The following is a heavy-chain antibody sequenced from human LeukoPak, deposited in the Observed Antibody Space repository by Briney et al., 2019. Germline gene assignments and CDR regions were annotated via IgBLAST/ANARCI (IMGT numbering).Heavy chain of an antibody. Sequence: GGSLRLSCVASGYTFRSYSMNWIRQAPGKGLEWVSYITIGSTSIFYADSVKGRFTISRDDAKNSLYLQMNSLRDEDTAVYYCVRDHRWGFDNWGQGTLVTVSS. CDR3: VRDHRWGFDN. D-gene: IGHD7-27*01. CDR1: GYTFRSYS. J-gene: IGHJ4*02. V-gene: IGHV3-48*02. CDR2: ITIGSTSI.